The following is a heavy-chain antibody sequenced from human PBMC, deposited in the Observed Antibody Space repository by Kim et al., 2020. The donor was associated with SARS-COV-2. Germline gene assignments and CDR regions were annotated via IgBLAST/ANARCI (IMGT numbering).Heavy chain of an antibody. CDR2: IIPIFGTA. Sequence: SVKVSCKASGGTFSSYAISWVRQAPGQGLEWMGGIIPIFGTANYAQKFQGRVTITADESTSTAYMELSSLRSEDTAVYYCARALEKDYGDLRPFDYWGQGTLVTVSS. D-gene: IGHD4-17*01. CDR1: GGTFSSYA. CDR3: ARALEKDYGDLRPFDY. J-gene: IGHJ4*02. V-gene: IGHV1-69*13.